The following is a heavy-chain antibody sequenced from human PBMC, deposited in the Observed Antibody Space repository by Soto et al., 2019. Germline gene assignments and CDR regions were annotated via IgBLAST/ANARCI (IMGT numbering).Heavy chain of an antibody. CDR2: ISYDGSNK. D-gene: IGHD1-26*01. CDR1: GFTFSSYA. J-gene: IGHJ4*02. CDR3: AKEDSGSYYPYFDY. V-gene: IGHV3-30*04. Sequence: QVQLVESGGGVVQPGRSLRLSCAASGFTFSSYAMHWVRQAPGKGLEWVAVISYDGSNKYYADSVKGRFTISRDNSNNTLYLQMNSLRAEDTAVYYCAKEDSGSYYPYFDYWGQGTLVTVSS.